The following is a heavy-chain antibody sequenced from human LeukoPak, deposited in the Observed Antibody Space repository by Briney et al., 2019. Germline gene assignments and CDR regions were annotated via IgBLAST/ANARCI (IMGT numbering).Heavy chain of an antibody. CDR1: GYSFTSYW. CDR2: IYPGDSDT. D-gene: IGHD2-2*01. V-gene: IGHV5-51*01. J-gene: IGHJ5*02. Sequence: GESLKISCKGSGYSFTSYWIGWVRQMPGKGLEWMGIIYPGDSDTRYSPSFQGQVTISADKSISTAYLQWSSLKASDTAMYYCARRIGYCSSTSCYSNWFDPRGQGTLVTVSS. CDR3: ARRIGYCSSTSCYSNWFDP.